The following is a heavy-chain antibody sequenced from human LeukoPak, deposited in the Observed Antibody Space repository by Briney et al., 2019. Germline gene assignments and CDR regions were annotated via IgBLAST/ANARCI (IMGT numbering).Heavy chain of an antibody. CDR3: ARGLYYYDSSGYYYEGVFDY. CDR1: GYTSTSYD. V-gene: IGHV1-8*01. D-gene: IGHD3-22*01. CDR2: MNPNSGNT. Sequence: ASVKVSCKASGYTSTSYDINWVRQATGPGLEWMGWMNPNSGNTGYAQKFQGRVTMTRNTSLSTAYMELSSLRSEDTAVYYCARGLYYYDSSGYYYEGVFDYWGQGTLVTVSS. J-gene: IGHJ4*02.